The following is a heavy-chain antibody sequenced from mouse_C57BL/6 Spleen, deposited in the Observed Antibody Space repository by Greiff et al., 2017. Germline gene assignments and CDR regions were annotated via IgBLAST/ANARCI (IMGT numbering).Heavy chain of an antibody. D-gene: IGHD2-4*01. CDR1: GYTFTEYT. J-gene: IGHJ2*01. CDR2: FYPGSGSI. CDR3: ARHEFLYDYDGGGFDY. V-gene: IGHV1-62-2*01. Sequence: QVQLKESGAELVKPGASVKLSCKASGYTFTEYTIHWVKQRSGQGLEWIGWFYPGSGSIKYNEKFKDKDTLTADKSSSTVYMELSRLTSEDSAVYFCARHEFLYDYDGGGFDYWGQGTTLTVSS.